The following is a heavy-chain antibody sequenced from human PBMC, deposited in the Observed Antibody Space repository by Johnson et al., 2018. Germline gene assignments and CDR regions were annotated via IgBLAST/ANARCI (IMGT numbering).Heavy chain of an antibody. J-gene: IGHJ6*03. D-gene: IGHD4-17*01. CDR3: AKMGGDYVSYYYYYMDV. Sequence: VQLVESGGGLVQPGGSLRLSCAASGFTFSSHWMHWVRQAPGKGLVWVSRINPDGGSTIYADSVMGRFTSSRDNAKNTLYLQMNSPRADDTAVYYCAKMGGDYVSYYYYYMDVWGRGTTVTVSS. V-gene: IGHV3-74*02. CDR2: INPDGGST. CDR1: GFTFSSHW.